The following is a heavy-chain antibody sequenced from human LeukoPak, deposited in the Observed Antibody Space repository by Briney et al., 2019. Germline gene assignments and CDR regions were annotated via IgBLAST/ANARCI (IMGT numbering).Heavy chain of an antibody. D-gene: IGHD2-2*01. J-gene: IGHJ6*03. Sequence: ASVKVSCKASGYTFTSYYMHWVRQAPGQGLEWMGIINPSGGSTSYAQKFQGRVTMTRDTSTSTVYMELSSLRSEDTAVYYCARDGRASSTSWFYYYYYYMDVWGKGTTVTISS. CDR3: ARDGRASSTSWFYYYYYYMDV. CDR1: GYTFTSYY. CDR2: INPSGGST. V-gene: IGHV1-46*01.